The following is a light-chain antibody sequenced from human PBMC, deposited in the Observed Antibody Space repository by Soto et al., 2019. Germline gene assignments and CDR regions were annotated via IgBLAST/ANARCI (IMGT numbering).Light chain of an antibody. CDR2: AAS. CDR1: QGISSY. CDR3: QRPGV. Sequence: DIQLTQSPSFLSASVGDRVTITCRASQGISSYLAWYQQKPGKAPKLLIYAASTLQSWVPSRFSGSGAGTELTLTLGSLHPEDFATYYCQRPGVFGHGTNVDIK. J-gene: IGKJ3*01. V-gene: IGKV1-9*01.